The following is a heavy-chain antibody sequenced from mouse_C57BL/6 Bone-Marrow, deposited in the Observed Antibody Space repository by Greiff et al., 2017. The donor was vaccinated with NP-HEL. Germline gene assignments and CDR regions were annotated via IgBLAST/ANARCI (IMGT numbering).Heavy chain of an antibody. J-gene: IGHJ4*01. CDR1: GYAFSSYW. D-gene: IGHD3-2*02. V-gene: IGHV1-80*01. Sequence: QVQLQQSGAELVKPGASVKISCKASGYAFSSYWMNWVKQRPGKGLEWIGQIYPGDGDTNYNGKFKGKATLTADKSSSTAYMQLSSLTSEDSAVYFCARQLRLGYYAMDYWGQGTSVTVSS. CDR3: ARQLRLGYYAMDY. CDR2: IYPGDGDT.